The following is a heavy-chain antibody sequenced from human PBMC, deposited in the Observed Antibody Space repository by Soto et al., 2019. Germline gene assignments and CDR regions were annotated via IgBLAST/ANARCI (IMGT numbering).Heavy chain of an antibody. J-gene: IGHJ6*02. CDR2: IIPIFGTA. D-gene: IGHD5-12*01. Sequence: QVQLVQSGAEVKKPGSSVKVSCKASGGTFSSYAISWVRQAPGQGLEWMGGIIPIFGTANYAQKFQGRVTITADESTSTAYMELSSLRSEDTAVYYCARGEGYIVATSSYYYYGVDVWGQGTTVTVSS. CDR3: ARGEGYIVATSSYYYYGVDV. V-gene: IGHV1-69*01. CDR1: GGTFSSYA.